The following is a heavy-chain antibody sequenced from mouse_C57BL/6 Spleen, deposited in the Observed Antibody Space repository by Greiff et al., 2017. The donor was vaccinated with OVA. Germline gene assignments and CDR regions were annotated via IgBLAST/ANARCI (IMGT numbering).Heavy chain of an antibody. V-gene: IGHV5-4*01. D-gene: IGHD1-1*01. J-gene: IGHJ3*01. Sequence: EVHLVESGGGLVKPGGSLKLSCAASGFTFSSYAMSWVRQTPEKRLEWVATISDGGSYTYYPDNVKGRFTISRDNAKNNLYLQMSHLKSEDTAMYYCARDRGYYYGSSYGFAYWGQGTLVTVSA. CDR2: ISDGGSYT. CDR3: ARDRGYYYGSSYGFAY. CDR1: GFTFSSYA.